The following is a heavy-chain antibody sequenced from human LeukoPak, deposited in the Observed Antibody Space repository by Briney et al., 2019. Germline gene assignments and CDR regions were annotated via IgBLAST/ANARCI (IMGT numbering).Heavy chain of an antibody. Sequence: SVKVSCKASGGTFSGYAISWVRQAPGQGLEWMGRIIPILGIANYAQKFQGRVTITADKSTSTAYMELSRLRSDDTAVYYCARDGNWNYHPFDPWGQGSLVTVSS. D-gene: IGHD1-7*01. V-gene: IGHV1-69*04. CDR2: IIPILGIA. J-gene: IGHJ5*02. CDR3: ARDGNWNYHPFDP. CDR1: GGTFSGYA.